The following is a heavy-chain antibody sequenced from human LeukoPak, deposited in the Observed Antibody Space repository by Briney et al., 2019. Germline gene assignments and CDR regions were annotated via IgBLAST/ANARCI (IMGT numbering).Heavy chain of an antibody. D-gene: IGHD3-9*01. Sequence: SETLSLTCTVSGGSISTSGYYWSWIRQPPGKGLEWIGYIYYTGTTNYNPSLKSRVTISVDISKNHFSLKLSSVTAADTAVYYCASGYFGDAFDVWGQGTMVTVSS. CDR1: GGSISTSGYY. CDR2: IYYTGTT. V-gene: IGHV4-61*05. CDR3: ASGYFGDAFDV. J-gene: IGHJ3*01.